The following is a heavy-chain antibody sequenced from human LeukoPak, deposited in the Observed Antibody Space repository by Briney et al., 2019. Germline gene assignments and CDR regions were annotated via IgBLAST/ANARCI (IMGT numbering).Heavy chain of an antibody. V-gene: IGHV1-18*01. CDR1: GYTFTSYG. Sequence: ASVKVSCKASGYTFTSYGISWVRQAPGQGLEWMGWISAYNGNTNYAQKLQGRVTMTTDTSTSTAYMELRSLRSDDTAVYYCARDRGSFWSGYYSWGWFDPWGQGTLVTVSS. CDR2: ISAYNGNT. D-gene: IGHD3-3*01. CDR3: ARDRGSFWSGYYSWGWFDP. J-gene: IGHJ5*02.